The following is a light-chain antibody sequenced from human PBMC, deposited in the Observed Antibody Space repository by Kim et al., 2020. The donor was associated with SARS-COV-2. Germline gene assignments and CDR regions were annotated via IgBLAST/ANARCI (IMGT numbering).Light chain of an antibody. CDR3: QQRSNRPLT. J-gene: IGKJ4*01. CDR2: DTS. Sequence: ETALTQFPATLSLSPGERATLSCRASQSITTYLAWYQQKPGQAPRLLIYDTSNRATGVPARFSGSGSGTDFTLTISSLEPEDFAVYYCQQRSNRPLTFGGGTKVDIK. V-gene: IGKV3-11*01. CDR1: QSITTY.